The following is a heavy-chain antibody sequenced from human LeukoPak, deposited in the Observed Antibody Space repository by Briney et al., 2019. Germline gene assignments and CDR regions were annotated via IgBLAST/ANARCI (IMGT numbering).Heavy chain of an antibody. V-gene: IGHV3-7*01. CDR3: VRVDTSGYYYELSFDY. Sequence: GGSLRLSCAASGFTFSSYWMSWVRQAPGKGLEWVANTKKDGSEKEYVDSVKGRLTISRDNAKNSLYLQMNSLRVEDTAVYYCVRVDTSGYYYELSFDYWGQGTLVTVSS. CDR2: TKKDGSEK. CDR1: GFTFSSYW. D-gene: IGHD3-22*01. J-gene: IGHJ4*02.